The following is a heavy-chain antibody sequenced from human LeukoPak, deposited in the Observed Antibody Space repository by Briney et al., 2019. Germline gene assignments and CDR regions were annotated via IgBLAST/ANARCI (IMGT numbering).Heavy chain of an antibody. CDR2: ISVYTGDT. CDR1: GYTFTSKG. CDR3: ARADCSGGTCPQY. D-gene: IGHD2-15*01. J-gene: IGHJ4*02. V-gene: IGHV1-18*01. Sequence: ASVKVSCKASGYTFTSKGITWVRQAPGQGLEWMGWISVYTGDTNYAPKLQDRVTMTTDTSTSTAYMGLRSLRSDDTAVYYCARADCSGGTCPQYWGQGTRVTVSS.